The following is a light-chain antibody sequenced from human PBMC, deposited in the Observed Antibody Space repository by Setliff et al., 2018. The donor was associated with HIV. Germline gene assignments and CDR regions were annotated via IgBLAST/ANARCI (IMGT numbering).Light chain of an antibody. CDR1: SSNIGSNT. CDR2: EFS. CDR3: TSYAGSSNVV. Sequence: SALTQPPSASGTPGQRVTISCSGSSSNIGSNTVTWYQQYPGKAPKLMIYEFSKRPSGVPDRFSGSKSGNTASLTVSGLQAEDEADYYCTSYAGSSNVVFGGGTKVTVL. J-gene: IGLJ2*01. V-gene: IGLV2-8*01.